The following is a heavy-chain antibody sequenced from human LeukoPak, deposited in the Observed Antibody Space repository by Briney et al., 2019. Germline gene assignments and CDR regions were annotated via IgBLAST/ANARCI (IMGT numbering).Heavy chain of an antibody. J-gene: IGHJ4*02. CDR1: GGSISSYY. V-gene: IGHV4-59*08. Sequence: SETLSLTCTVSGGSISSYYWSWIRQPPGKGLEWIGYIYYSGSINYNPSLKSRVTISVDTSKNQFSLKLSSVTAADTAVYYCARQDIVATLFDYWGQGTLVTVSS. D-gene: IGHD5-12*01. CDR2: IYYSGSI. CDR3: ARQDIVATLFDY.